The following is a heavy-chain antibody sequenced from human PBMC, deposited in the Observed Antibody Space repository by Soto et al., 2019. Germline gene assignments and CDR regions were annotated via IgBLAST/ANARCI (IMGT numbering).Heavy chain of an antibody. Sequence: SETLSLTCTVSGGSISSYYWSWIRQPPGKGLEWIGYIYYSGSTYYNPSLKSRVTISVDTSKNQFSLKLSSVTAADTAVYYCARDVTGYSSSFNYYGMDVWGQGTTVTVSS. J-gene: IGHJ6*02. D-gene: IGHD6-13*01. CDR3: ARDVTGYSSSFNYYGMDV. V-gene: IGHV4-59*12. CDR2: IYYSGST. CDR1: GGSISSYY.